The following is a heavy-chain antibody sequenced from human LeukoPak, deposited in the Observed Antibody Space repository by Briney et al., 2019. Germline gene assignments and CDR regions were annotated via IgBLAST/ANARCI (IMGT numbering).Heavy chain of an antibody. CDR2: IYYSGST. J-gene: IGHJ6*04. Sequence: PSETLSLTCTVSGGSVSSGSYYWSWIRQPPGKGLEWIGYIYYSGSTNYNPSLKSRVTISVDTSKNQFSLKLSSVTAADTAVYYCARGCYYGSGSYYYSYYYGMDVWGKGTTVTVSS. CDR3: ARGCYYGSGSYYYSYYYGMDV. CDR1: GGSVSSGSYY. D-gene: IGHD3-10*01. V-gene: IGHV4-61*01.